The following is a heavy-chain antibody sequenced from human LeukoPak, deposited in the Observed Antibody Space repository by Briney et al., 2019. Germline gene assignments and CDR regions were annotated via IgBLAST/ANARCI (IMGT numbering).Heavy chain of an antibody. CDR3: ARAPTRDLRYFDWFMKDHAFDI. V-gene: IGHV1-18*01. CDR1: GYTFTSYG. Sequence: ASVKLSCKASGYTFTSYGISWVRQAPGQGLEWMGWISAYNGNTNYAQKLQGRVTMTTDTSTSTAYMELRSLRSDDTAVYYCARAPTRDLRYFDWFMKDHAFDIWGQGTMVTVSS. CDR2: ISAYNGNT. D-gene: IGHD3-9*01. J-gene: IGHJ3*02.